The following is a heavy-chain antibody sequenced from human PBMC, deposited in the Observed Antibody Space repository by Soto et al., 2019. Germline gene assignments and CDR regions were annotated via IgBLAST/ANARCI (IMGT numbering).Heavy chain of an antibody. D-gene: IGHD6-19*01. Sequence: ASVKVSCKASGYTFTGYYMHWVRQAPGQGLEWMGWINPNGGGTNYAQKFQGRVTMTRDTSISTAYMELSRLRSDDTAVYYCARDYAPVRSGWYEYYFDYWGQGTLVTVSS. J-gene: IGHJ4*02. CDR1: GYTFTGYY. V-gene: IGHV1-2*02. CDR2: INPNGGGT. CDR3: ARDYAPVRSGWYEYYFDY.